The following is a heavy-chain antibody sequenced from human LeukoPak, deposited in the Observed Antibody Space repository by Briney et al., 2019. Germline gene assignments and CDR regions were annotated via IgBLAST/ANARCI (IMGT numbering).Heavy chain of an antibody. V-gene: IGHV1-18*01. CDR1: GYTFTSYG. CDR3: ARDGLTRTYYYYYYMDV. J-gene: IGHJ6*03. D-gene: IGHD3-9*01. CDR2: ISAYNGNT. Sequence: ASVKVSCKASGYTFTSYGISWVRQAPGQGLEWMGWISAYNGNTNYAQKLQGRVTMTTDTSTSTAYMELRSLRSDDTAVYYCARDGLTRTYYYYYYMDVWGKGTTVTVSS.